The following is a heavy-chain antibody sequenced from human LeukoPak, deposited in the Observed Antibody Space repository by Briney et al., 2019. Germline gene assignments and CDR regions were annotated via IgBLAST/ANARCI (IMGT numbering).Heavy chain of an antibody. J-gene: IGHJ3*02. CDR3: ARVPATAIPGAFDI. V-gene: IGHV4-39*07. Sequence: SETLSLTCTVSGASISSSSYYWGWIRQPPGKGLEWIGSIYYSGSTYYNPSLKSRVTISVDTSKNQFSLKLSSVTAADTAVYYCARVPATAIPGAFDIWGQGTMVTVSS. D-gene: IGHD2-2*02. CDR2: IYYSGST. CDR1: GASISSSSYY.